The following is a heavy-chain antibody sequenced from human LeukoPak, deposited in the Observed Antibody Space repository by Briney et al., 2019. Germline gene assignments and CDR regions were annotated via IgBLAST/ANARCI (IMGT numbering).Heavy chain of an antibody. V-gene: IGHV3-23*01. Sequence: GGSLRLSCTASGFTFTTYAMSWVRQTPGKGLEWVSGISGSGGSSYYGDSVKGRFTISRDNSKKTLYLQMNSLRAQDTAVYYCAKGLLGTTEYYFDSWGQGTQVTVSS. CDR3: AKGLLGTTEYYFDS. CDR2: ISGSGGSS. D-gene: IGHD1-7*01. CDR1: GFTFTTYA. J-gene: IGHJ4*02.